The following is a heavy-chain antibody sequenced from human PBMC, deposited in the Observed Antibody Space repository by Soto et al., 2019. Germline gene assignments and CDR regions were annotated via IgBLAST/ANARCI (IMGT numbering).Heavy chain of an antibody. J-gene: IGHJ5*02. V-gene: IGHV1-18*01. CDR2: ISTYSGDT. D-gene: IGHD5-12*01. CDR3: ARHHGPTTSENWFDP. CDR1: GYTFFTYD. Sequence: ASVKFYCKASGYTFFTYDISWVRQAPGQGLEWMGWISTYSGDTKYAQKFQGRVTMTTDTSTTTAYLELRSLRSDDTAVYYCARHHGPTTSENWFDPWGQGTLVTVS.